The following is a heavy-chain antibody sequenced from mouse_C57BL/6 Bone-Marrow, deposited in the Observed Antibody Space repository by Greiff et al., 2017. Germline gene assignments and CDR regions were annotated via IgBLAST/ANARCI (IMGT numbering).Heavy chain of an antibody. J-gene: IGHJ4*01. CDR3: TLPGMDY. CDR1: GFNIKDDY. Sequence: EVQLQQSGAELVRPGASVKLSCTASGFNIKDDYMHWVKQRPEQGLEWIGWLDPENGDTEYASKFQGKATITADTSSNTAYLQLSSLTSEDTAVYYCTLPGMDYWGQGTSVTVSS. CDR2: LDPENGDT. V-gene: IGHV14-4*01.